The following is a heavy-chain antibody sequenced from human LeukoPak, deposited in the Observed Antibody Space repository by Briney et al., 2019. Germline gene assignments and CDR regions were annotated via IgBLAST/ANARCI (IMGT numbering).Heavy chain of an antibody. Sequence: ASVKVSCKASGCTFTGYYIHWVRQAPGQGLEWMGWISPNSGDTNYAQKFQGWVTMTRDTSITTVYMELSRLRSDDTAVYYCARESLAADFHYWGQGTLVTVPS. D-gene: IGHD6-13*01. J-gene: IGHJ4*02. CDR3: ARESLAADFHY. V-gene: IGHV1-2*04. CDR1: GCTFTGYY. CDR2: ISPNSGDT.